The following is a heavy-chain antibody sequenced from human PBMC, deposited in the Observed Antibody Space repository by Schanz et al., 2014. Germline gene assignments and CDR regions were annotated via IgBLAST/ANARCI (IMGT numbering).Heavy chain of an antibody. CDR3: AREGEWGYDPPRH. Sequence: EVQLVESEGGLVQPGGSLRLSCEGSGFSFSDYWMGWVRQAPGKGLEWVANIKKDGSENYYADSVKGRFIISRDNAKNSLYLQMNSLRAEDTAVYYCAREGEWGYDPPRHWGQGTLVTVSS. CDR2: IKKDGSEN. CDR1: GFSFSDYW. J-gene: IGHJ4*02. V-gene: IGHV3-7*01. D-gene: IGHD5-12*01.